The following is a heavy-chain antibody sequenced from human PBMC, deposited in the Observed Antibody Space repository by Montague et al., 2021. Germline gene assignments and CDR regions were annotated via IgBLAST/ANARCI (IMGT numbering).Heavy chain of an antibody. CDR1: RSLINSDYY. CDR2: VSHGGRT. Sequence: SETRSLTCTVSRSLINSDYYCGWIRQPPGKGLEWMGSVSHGGRTYYNPSLKSRVTISVDTSNNHFSLKLSSVTAADTAMYYCARERDRCYYMDIWGKGTTVTVSS. CDR3: ARERDRCYYMDI. V-gene: IGHV4-38-2*02. J-gene: IGHJ6*03.